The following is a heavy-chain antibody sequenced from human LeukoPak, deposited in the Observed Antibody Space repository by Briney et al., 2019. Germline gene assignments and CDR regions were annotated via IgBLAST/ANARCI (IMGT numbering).Heavy chain of an antibody. CDR1: GGSISSYY. CDR2: IYTSGST. J-gene: IGHJ4*02. Sequence: SETLSLTCTVSGGSISSYYWSWIRQPAGKGLEWIGRIYTSGSTNYNPSLKSRVTISVDTSKNQFSLKLSSVTAADTAVYYCARVDYYDSSGLFDYWGQGTLVTVSS. V-gene: IGHV4-4*07. CDR3: ARVDYYDSSGLFDY. D-gene: IGHD3-22*01.